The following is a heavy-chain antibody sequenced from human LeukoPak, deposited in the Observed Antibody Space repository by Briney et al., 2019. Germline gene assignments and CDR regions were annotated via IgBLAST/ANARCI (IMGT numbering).Heavy chain of an antibody. CDR3: ARGPLYYYDSSGVFDY. CDR2: INPNSGGT. CDR1: GYTFTGFY. D-gene: IGHD3-22*01. V-gene: IGHV1-2*02. Sequence: ASMKVSCKASGYTFTGFYMHWVRQASGQGLEWMGWINPNSGGTNYAQKFQGRVTMTRDTSISTAYMELSRLRSDDTAVYYCARGPLYYYDSSGVFDYWGQGTLVTASS. J-gene: IGHJ4*02.